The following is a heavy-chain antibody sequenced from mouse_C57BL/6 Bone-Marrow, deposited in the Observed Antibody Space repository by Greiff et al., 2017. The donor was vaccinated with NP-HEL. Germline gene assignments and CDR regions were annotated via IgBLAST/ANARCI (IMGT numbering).Heavy chain of an antibody. D-gene: IGHD2-5*01. CDR1: GFNIKDDY. V-gene: IGHV14-4*01. CDR3: TTAYSNYWYFDV. Sequence: VQLQQSGAELVRPGASVKLSCTASGFNIKDDYMHWVKQRPEQGLEGMGRMDPENGDTEYASKFQGKATITADTSSNTAYLQLSSLTSEDTAVYYCTTAYSNYWYFDVWGTGTTVTVSS. J-gene: IGHJ1*03. CDR2: MDPENGDT.